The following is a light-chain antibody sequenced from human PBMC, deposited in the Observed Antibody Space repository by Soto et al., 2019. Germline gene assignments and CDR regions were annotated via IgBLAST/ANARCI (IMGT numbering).Light chain of an antibody. V-gene: IGKV1-5*01. J-gene: IGKJ1*01. CDR3: QQYDSFPWT. Sequence: DIQMTQSPSTLSASVGDRVAITCRASQDISKWLAWYQQKPGKPPKLLIYDASGLDSGVPSRFSGSGYGTEFTLTISGLQPEDFATFYCQQYDSFPWTYGRGTKVDIX. CDR1: QDISKW. CDR2: DAS.